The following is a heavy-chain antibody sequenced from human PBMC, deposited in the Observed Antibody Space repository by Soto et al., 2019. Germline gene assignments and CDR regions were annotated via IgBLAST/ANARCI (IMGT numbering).Heavy chain of an antibody. CDR1: GFTFSSYA. CDR3: AKDQYPNMAPIGY. J-gene: IGHJ4*02. Sequence: GGSLRLSCAASGFTFSSYAMSWVRQAPGKGLEWVSAISGSGGSTYYADSVKGRFTISRDNSKDTLYLQMNSLRAEDTAVYYCAKDQYPNMAPIGYWGQGTLVTLSS. D-gene: IGHD2-2*02. V-gene: IGHV3-23*01. CDR2: ISGSGGST.